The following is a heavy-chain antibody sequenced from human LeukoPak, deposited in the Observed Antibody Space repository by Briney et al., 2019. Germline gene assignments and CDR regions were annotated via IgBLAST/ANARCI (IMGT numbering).Heavy chain of an antibody. Sequence: GRSLRLSCAASGFTFSSYAMRWVRQAPGKGLEWVAVISYDGSNKYYADSVKGRFTISRDNSKNTLYLQMNSLRAEDTAVYYCARVMDSSSWYKGREQNAFDIWGQGTMVTVSS. CDR2: ISYDGSNK. CDR1: GFTFSSYA. J-gene: IGHJ3*02. CDR3: ARVMDSSSWYKGREQNAFDI. V-gene: IGHV3-30-3*01. D-gene: IGHD6-13*01.